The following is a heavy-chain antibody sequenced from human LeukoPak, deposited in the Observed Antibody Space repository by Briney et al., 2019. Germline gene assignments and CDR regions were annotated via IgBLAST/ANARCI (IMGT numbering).Heavy chain of an antibody. J-gene: IGHJ4*02. CDR1: GFTFSSYA. D-gene: IGHD2-15*01. V-gene: IGHV3-23*01. Sequence: GSLRLSCAASGFTFSSYAMSWVRQAPGKGLEWVSAISGSGGSTYYADSVKGRFTISRDNSKNTLYLQMNSLRAEDTAVYYCAKDPRYCSGGSCYSGYWGQGTLVTVSS. CDR2: ISGSGGST. CDR3: AKDPRYCSGGSCYSGY.